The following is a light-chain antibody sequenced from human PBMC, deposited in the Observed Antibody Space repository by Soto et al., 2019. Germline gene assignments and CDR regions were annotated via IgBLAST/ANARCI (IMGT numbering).Light chain of an antibody. J-gene: IGKJ1*01. Sequence: EIVMTQSPATLSVSPGERATLSCRASQSVSSKLAWYQQKPGQAPRLLIYGESTRATGIPARFSGSGSGTEFTLTISSLQSEDFAVYYCQQYNNWPSWTFGQGTKVDIK. V-gene: IGKV3-15*01. CDR2: GES. CDR3: QQYNNWPSWT. CDR1: QSVSSK.